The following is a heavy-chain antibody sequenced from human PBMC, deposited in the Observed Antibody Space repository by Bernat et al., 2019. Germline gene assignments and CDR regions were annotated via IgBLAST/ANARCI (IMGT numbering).Heavy chain of an antibody. CDR3: AGQYYDSSVSIYYYYGMDV. CDR2: INSDGSST. D-gene: IGHD3-22*01. CDR1: GFTFSSYW. Sequence: EVQLVESGGGLVQPGGSLRLSCAASGFTFSSYWMHWVRQAPGKGLVWVSRINSDGSSTSYADSVKGRFTISRDNAKNTLYLQMNSLRAEDTAVYYCAGQYYDSSVSIYYYYGMDVWGQGTTVTVSS. J-gene: IGHJ6*02. V-gene: IGHV3-74*01.